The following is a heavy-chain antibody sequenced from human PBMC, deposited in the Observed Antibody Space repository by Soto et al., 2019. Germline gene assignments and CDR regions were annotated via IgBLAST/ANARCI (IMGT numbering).Heavy chain of an antibody. CDR2: ISGSGGST. D-gene: IGHD3-10*01. V-gene: IGHV3-23*01. CDR3: AKDSLLWFRSPSDAFDI. J-gene: IGHJ3*02. Sequence: GGSLTLSCAASGFTFSSYAMSWVRQAPGEGLEWVSAISGSGGSTYYADSVKGRFTISRDNSKNTLYLQMNSLRAEDTAVYYCAKDSLLWFRSPSDAFDIWGQGTMVTVSS. CDR1: GFTFSSYA.